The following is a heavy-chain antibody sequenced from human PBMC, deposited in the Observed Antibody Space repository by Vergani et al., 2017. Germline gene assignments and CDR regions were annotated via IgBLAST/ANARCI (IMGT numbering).Heavy chain of an antibody. CDR2: IYYSGSN. CDR3: ARGSSEGWLNWFDP. Sequence: QLQLQESGPGLVKPSETLSLTCTVSGGSISSSSYYWGWIRQPPGKGLEWIGSIYYSGSNYYNPSLKSRVTISVDTSKNQFSLRLSSVTAADTAVYYCARGSSEGWLNWFDPWGQGTLVTVSS. V-gene: IGHV4-39*01. D-gene: IGHD5-12*01. CDR1: GGSISSSSYY. J-gene: IGHJ5*02.